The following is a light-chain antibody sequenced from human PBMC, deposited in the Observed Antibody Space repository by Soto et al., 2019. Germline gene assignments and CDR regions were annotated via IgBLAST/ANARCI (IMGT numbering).Light chain of an antibody. J-gene: IGLJ2*01. CDR2: DNN. Sequence: QSVLTQPPSVSGAPGQRVTISCTGSSSNIGAGSDVHWYQQFPGTAPKLLIYDNNNRPSGVPDRFSGSKSGTSASLAITGLQAEDEADYYCQSYDGSLKLFGGGTSSPS. CDR1: SSNIGAGSD. V-gene: IGLV1-40*01. CDR3: QSYDGSLKL.